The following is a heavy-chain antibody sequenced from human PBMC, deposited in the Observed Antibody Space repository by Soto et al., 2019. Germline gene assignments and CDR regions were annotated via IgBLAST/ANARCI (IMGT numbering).Heavy chain of an antibody. Sequence: EVQLLESGGGLVQPGGSLRLCCAASGFTVSSYAMSWVRQAPGKGLEWVSVISGSGSTYSADSVKGRFTISRDSSKNTVYLQMNSLRAEDTAVYYCAKALRFTFTTGYYMDVWGRGTTVNVSS. CDR3: AKALRFTFTTGYYMDV. D-gene: IGHD3-16*01. J-gene: IGHJ6*03. CDR2: ISGSGST. V-gene: IGHV3-23*01. CDR1: GFTVSSYA.